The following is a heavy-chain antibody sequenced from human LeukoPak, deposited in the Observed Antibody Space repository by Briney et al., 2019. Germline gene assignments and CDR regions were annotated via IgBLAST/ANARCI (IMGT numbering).Heavy chain of an antibody. CDR1: GFTFSSYG. J-gene: IGHJ6*02. D-gene: IGHD3-16*01. CDR3: ATYTHWVAGDV. Sequence: GGSLRLSCAASGFTFSSYGMSWVRQAPGKGLEWVANMNQDGSAKGYVDSVKGRFTISRDNARNSLYLQMSSLRPEDTAVYYCATYTHWVAGDVWGQGTTVTVSS. V-gene: IGHV3-7*01. CDR2: MNQDGSAK.